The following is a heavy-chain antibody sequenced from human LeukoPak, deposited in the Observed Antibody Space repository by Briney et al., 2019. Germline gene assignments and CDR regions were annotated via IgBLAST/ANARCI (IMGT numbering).Heavy chain of an antibody. J-gene: IGHJ4*02. V-gene: IGHV3-7*01. Sequence: GGSLRLSCAASGFSFSPYWMSWVRQGPGKGLDWVASINPDGSGASYADSVKGRFIISRDNAQNSLYLQMSSLSAEDTAVYYCARLFGGVTTFDYWGQGILVTVSS. CDR3: ARLFGGVTTFDY. CDR1: GFSFSPYW. CDR2: INPDGSGA. D-gene: IGHD4-17*01.